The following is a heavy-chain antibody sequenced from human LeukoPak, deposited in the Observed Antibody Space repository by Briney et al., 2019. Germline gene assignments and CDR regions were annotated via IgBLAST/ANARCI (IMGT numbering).Heavy chain of an antibody. V-gene: IGHV3-23*01. Sequence: GASLRLSCAASGFIFSNYSMSWVRQAPGKWLEWVSAIGVRDGGTYYADSVKGQFTVSRDDPKNTLYLKMTTMSIEDTALYYCAKWGASDIFTGYYDSDYWGQGTLVTVSS. J-gene: IGHJ4*01. D-gene: IGHD3-9*01. CDR3: AKWGASDIFTGYYDSDY. CDR1: GFIFSNYS. CDR2: IGVRDGGT.